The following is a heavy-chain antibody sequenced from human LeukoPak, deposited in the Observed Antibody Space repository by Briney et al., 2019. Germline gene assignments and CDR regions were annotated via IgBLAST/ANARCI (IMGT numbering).Heavy chain of an antibody. CDR1: GGSLSGYY. D-gene: IGHD3-10*01. V-gene: IGHV4-34*01. J-gene: IGHJ4*02. CDR3: ARDLVAYDSGTYFDY. Sequence: ASETLSLTCAVYGGSLSGYYWSWIRQPPGKGLEWIGEINHSGSTNYNPSLKSRVTISVDTSKNQFSLKLSSVTAADTAVYYCARDLVAYDSGTYFDYWGQGTLVTVSS. CDR2: INHSGST.